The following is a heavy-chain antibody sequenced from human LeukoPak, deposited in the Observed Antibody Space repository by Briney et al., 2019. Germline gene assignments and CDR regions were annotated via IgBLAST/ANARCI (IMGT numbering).Heavy chain of an antibody. J-gene: IGHJ4*02. CDR2: TNVGNGNT. V-gene: IGHV1-3*01. CDR3: ARDPDY. CDR1: GYTFTSNP. Sequence: ASVKVSCKASGYTFTSNPMYWVRQAPGQRLEWMGWTNVGNGNTKYSQNLQDRVTITRDTSASTAYMELSSLRSEDTAVYYCARDPDYWGQGTLVTVSS.